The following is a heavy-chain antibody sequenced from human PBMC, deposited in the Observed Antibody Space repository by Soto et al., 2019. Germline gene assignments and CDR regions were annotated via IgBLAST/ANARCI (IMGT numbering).Heavy chain of an antibody. CDR1: GGSISSSSYY. D-gene: IGHD3-9*01. J-gene: IGHJ4*02. Sequence: QLQLQESGPGLVKPSETLSLTCTVSGGSISSSSYYWGWIRQPPGKGLEWIGSIYYSGSTYYNPSLKRRGTTSADTSKNQFSRKLSSVTAADTAVYYCARHDWAKPFDYWGQGTLVTVSS. CDR3: ARHDWAKPFDY. CDR2: IYYSGST. V-gene: IGHV4-39*01.